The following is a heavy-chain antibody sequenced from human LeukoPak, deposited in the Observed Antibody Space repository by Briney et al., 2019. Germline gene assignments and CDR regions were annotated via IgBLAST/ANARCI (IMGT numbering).Heavy chain of an antibody. J-gene: IGHJ5*02. Sequence: GGSLRLSCAASGFTFSNYAMSWVRQAPGKGLEWVSDINGSGGNTYYADSVKGRFTISRDNAKNSLYLQMNSLRAEDTAVYYCARERQQQQQLVRGNWFDPWGQGTLVTVSS. CDR2: INGSGGNT. D-gene: IGHD6-13*01. CDR3: ARERQQQQQLVRGNWFDP. CDR1: GFTFSNYA. V-gene: IGHV3-23*01.